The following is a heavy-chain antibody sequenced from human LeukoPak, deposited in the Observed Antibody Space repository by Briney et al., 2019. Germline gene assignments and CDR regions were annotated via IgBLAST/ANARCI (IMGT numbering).Heavy chain of an antibody. D-gene: IGHD1-1*01. CDR3: ARDQEEQQLYGMDV. Sequence: ASVKASCKASGYTFTSYGISWVRQAPGQGLEWMGWISAYNGNTNYAQKLQGRVTMTTDTSTSTAYMELRSLRSDDTAVYYCARDQEEQQLYGMDVWGQGTTVTVSS. CDR2: ISAYNGNT. V-gene: IGHV1-18*01. J-gene: IGHJ6*02. CDR1: GYTFTSYG.